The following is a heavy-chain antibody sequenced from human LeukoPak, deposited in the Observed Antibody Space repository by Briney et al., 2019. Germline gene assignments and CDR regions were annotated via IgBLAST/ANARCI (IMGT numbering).Heavy chain of an antibody. J-gene: IGHJ4*02. CDR2: IRSKANSYAT. D-gene: IGHD3-10*01. CDR1: GFTFSGSA. CDR3: TTYGSGRKFDY. Sequence: GGSLRLSCAASGFTFSGSAMHWVRQASGKGLEWVGRIRSKANSYATAYAASVKGRFTISRDDSKNTAYLQMNSLKTEDTAVYYCTTYGSGRKFDYWGQGILVTVSS. V-gene: IGHV3-73*01.